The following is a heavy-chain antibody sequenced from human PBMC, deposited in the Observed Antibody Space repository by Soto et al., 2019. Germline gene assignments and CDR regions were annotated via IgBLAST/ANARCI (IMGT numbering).Heavy chain of an antibody. CDR3: ARVAYSSSSGPYFDY. Sequence: QVQLQESGPGLVKPSETLSLTCTVSGGSISSYYWSWIRQPPGKGLEWIGYIYYSGSTNYNPSLKGRVTISVDTSKNQFSLKLSSVTAADTAVYYCARVAYSSSSGPYFDYWGQGTLVTVSS. V-gene: IGHV4-59*01. CDR1: GGSISSYY. D-gene: IGHD6-6*01. CDR2: IYYSGST. J-gene: IGHJ4*02.